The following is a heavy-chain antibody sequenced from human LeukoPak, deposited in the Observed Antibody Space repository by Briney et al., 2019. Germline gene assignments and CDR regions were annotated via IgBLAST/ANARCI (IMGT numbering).Heavy chain of an antibody. Sequence: PGRSLRLSYAPSGFTFSRHGMHWVRQAPGKGLEWVAIISNDGSRKYYAHSVEGRFTISRDNSKNTLYLQMDSLRAEDTAVYYCARDRAWNYFDYWGQGTLVIVSS. D-gene: IGHD3-3*01. CDR3: ARDRAWNYFDY. CDR2: ISNDGSRK. V-gene: IGHV3-30*03. CDR1: GFTFSRHG. J-gene: IGHJ4*02.